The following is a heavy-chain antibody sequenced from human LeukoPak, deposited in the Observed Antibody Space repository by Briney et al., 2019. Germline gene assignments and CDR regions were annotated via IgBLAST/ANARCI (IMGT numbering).Heavy chain of an antibody. J-gene: IGHJ6*03. CDR2: INHTGST. CDR1: GGSFSGYY. D-gene: IGHD4-23*01. V-gene: IGHV4-34*01. Sequence: SETLSLTCAVYGGSFSGYYWTWIRQPPGKGLEWIGEINHTGSTNYNPSLKSRVTISVDTSNNHFSLKLSSVTAADTAVYYCARRKTPYYYYMDVWGKGTTVTVSS. CDR3: ARRKTPYYYYMDV.